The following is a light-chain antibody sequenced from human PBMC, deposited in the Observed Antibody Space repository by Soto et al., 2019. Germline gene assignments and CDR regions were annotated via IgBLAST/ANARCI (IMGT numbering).Light chain of an antibody. Sequence: EIVMTQSPATLSVSPGERVTLSCRASQSVRSNLAWYQQKPGQAPRLLIYGASTRATGLPARFSGSGSGTDFTLTISSLQSEDFAVYYCQQHNTRSPNTFGQGTRLEIK. V-gene: IGKV3-15*01. J-gene: IGKJ5*01. CDR1: QSVRSN. CDR2: GAS. CDR3: QQHNTRSPNT.